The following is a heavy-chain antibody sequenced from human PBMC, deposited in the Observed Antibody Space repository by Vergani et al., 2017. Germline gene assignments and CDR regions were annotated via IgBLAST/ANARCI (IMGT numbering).Heavy chain of an antibody. D-gene: IGHD2-2*01. J-gene: IGHJ4*02. Sequence: EVQLLESGGGLVQPGGSLRLSCAASGFTFSSYAMSWVRQAPGKGLEWVSVIYSGGSSTYYADSVKGRFTISRDNSKNTLYLQMNSLRAEDTAVYYCAKDRYCSSTSCYELDYWGQGTLVTVSS. CDR3: AKDRYCSSTSCYELDY. V-gene: IGHV3-23*03. CDR1: GFTFSSYA. CDR2: IYSGGSST.